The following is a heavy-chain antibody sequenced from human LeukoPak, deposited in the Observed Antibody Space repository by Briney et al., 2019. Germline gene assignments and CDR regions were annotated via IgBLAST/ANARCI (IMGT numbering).Heavy chain of an antibody. J-gene: IGHJ4*02. Sequence: SETLSLTCTVSGGSISTYYWNWIRQPPGKGLEWIGYIYHSGSTNYNPSLQSRVTISVDTSKNQFSLNLNSVTAADTAVYYCARGHGSGSLGSFDYWGQGTLVTVSS. CDR2: IYHSGST. CDR3: ARGHGSGSLGSFDY. V-gene: IGHV4-59*01. CDR1: GGSISTYY. D-gene: IGHD6-19*01.